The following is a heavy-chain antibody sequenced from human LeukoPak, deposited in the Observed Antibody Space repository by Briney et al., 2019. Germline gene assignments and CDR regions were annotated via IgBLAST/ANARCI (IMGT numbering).Heavy chain of an antibody. CDR2: IKLDGSEK. V-gene: IGHV3-7*03. CDR1: GLTFGKNW. D-gene: IGHD3-3*01. CDR3: ARDQYDTWSRRGNFDS. J-gene: IGHJ4*02. Sequence: GGSLRLSCVASGLTFGKNWMSWVRQAPGKGLERVANIKLDGSEKNYVDSVKGRFTISRDNTKNLLYLQMNSLRAEDTAVSYCARDQYDTWSRRGNFDSWGQGTLVIVSS.